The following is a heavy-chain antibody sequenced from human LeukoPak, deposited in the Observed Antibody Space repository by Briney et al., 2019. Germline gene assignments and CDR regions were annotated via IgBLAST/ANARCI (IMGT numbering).Heavy chain of an antibody. CDR3: AREGGSGHCSGGSCPNWFDP. J-gene: IGHJ5*02. D-gene: IGHD2-15*01. CDR1: GYTFTGYY. Sequence: ASVKVSCKASGYTFTGYYMHWVRQAPGQGLEWMEWINPNSGGTNYAQKFQGRVTMTRDTSISTAYMELSRLRSDDTAVYYCAREGGSGHCSGGSCPNWFDPWGQGTLVTVSS. V-gene: IGHV1-2*02. CDR2: INPNSGGT.